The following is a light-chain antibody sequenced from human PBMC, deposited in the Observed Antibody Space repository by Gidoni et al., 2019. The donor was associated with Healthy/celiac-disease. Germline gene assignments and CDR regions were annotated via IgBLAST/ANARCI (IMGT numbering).Light chain of an antibody. CDR2: GAS. CDR3: QQYNNWPAGVYT. CDR1: QSVSSN. Sequence: EIVMTQSPATLSVSPGERATLSCRASQSVSSNLAWYQQKPGQAPRLLIYGASTRATGIPARFSGSGSGTEFTLTISSLQSEDFAVYYCQQYNNWPAGVYTFXQXTKLXIK. V-gene: IGKV3-15*01. J-gene: IGKJ2*01.